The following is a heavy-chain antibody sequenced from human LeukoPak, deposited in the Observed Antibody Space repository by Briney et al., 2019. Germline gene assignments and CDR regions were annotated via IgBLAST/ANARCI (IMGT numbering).Heavy chain of an antibody. CDR3: ARDDCSGGSCYDQGSYYYYYYGMDV. CDR2: ISSSSYI. J-gene: IGHJ6*02. D-gene: IGHD2-15*01. V-gene: IGHV3-21*01. Sequence: GGSLRLSCAASGFTFSSYSMNWVRQAPGKGLEWVSSISSSSYIYYADSVKGRFTISRDNAKNSLYLQMNSLRAEDTAVYYCARDDCSGGSCYDQGSYYYYYYGMDVWGQGTTVTVS. CDR1: GFTFSSYS.